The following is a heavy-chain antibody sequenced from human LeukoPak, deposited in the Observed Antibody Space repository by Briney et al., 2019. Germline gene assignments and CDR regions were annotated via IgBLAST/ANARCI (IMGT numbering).Heavy chain of an antibody. CDR3: AKAVAGTPNDAFDI. CDR2: TVGSRPDT. D-gene: IGHD6-19*01. J-gene: IGHJ3*02. Sequence: PGGSLRLSCAASGFTFTNYAMSWVRQTPGKGLEWVAATVGSRPDTYHADSVKGRFTVSRDNSRNTLYLQMNSLRAEDTAVYYCAKAVAGTPNDAFDIWGQGTMVTVSS. CDR1: GFTFTNYA. V-gene: IGHV3-23*01.